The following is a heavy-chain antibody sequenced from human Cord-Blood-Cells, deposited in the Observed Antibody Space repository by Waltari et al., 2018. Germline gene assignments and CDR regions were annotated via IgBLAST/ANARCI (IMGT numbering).Heavy chain of an antibody. CDR2: ISYDGSNK. Sequence: QVQLVESGGGVVQPGRSLRLSCAASGFTFSSHAMHWVRQAPGKGLEWVAVISYDGSNKYYADSVKGRFTISRDNSKNTLYLQMNSLRAEDTAVYYCARLPGDCSGGSCYQFDYWGQGTLVTVSS. J-gene: IGHJ4*02. D-gene: IGHD2-15*01. V-gene: IGHV3-30-3*01. CDR1: GFTFSSHA. CDR3: ARLPGDCSGGSCYQFDY.